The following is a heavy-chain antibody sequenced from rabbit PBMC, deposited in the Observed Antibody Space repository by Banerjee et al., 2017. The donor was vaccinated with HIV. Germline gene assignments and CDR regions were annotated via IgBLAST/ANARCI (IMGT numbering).Heavy chain of an antibody. CDR3: ARAYASSSGRYFNL. J-gene: IGHJ4*01. Sequence: QSLEESGGDLVQPGASLTLTCTASGFSFSSSYYMCWVRQAPGKGLEWIGYIDPVFGSTYYASWVNGRFTISSHNAQNTLYLQLNSLTAADTATYFCARAYASSSGRYFNLWGPGTLVTVS. CDR1: GFSFSSSYY. CDR2: IDPVFGST. D-gene: IGHD1-1*01. V-gene: IGHV1S40*01.